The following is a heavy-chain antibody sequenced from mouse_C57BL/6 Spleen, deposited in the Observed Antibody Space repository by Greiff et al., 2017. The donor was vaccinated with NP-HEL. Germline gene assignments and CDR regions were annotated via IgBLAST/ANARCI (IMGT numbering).Heavy chain of an antibody. CDR1: GFSLTSYG. CDR3: ARNDYGHYYAMDY. V-gene: IGHV2-2*01. Sequence: QVQLQQSGPGLVQPSQSLSITCTVSGFSLTSYGVHWVRQSPGKGLEWLGVIWSGGSTDYNAAFISRLSISKDNSKSQVFFKMNSLQADDTAIYYCARNDYGHYYAMDYWGSRNLSHRLL. J-gene: IGHJ4*01. CDR2: IWSGGST. D-gene: IGHD1-2*01.